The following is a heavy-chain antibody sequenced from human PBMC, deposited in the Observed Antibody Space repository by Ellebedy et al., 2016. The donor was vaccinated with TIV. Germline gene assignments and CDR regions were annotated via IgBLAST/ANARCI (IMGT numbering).Heavy chain of an antibody. Sequence: AASVKVSCKASGYTFTGYYIHWVRQAPGQGLEWMAWINPNNGDTAFAKSLQGRVTMTTDTSISTAYMELSSLTSDDTAVYYCVRDLTNPLKGDYWGQGTLVTVSS. D-gene: IGHD1-1*01. V-gene: IGHV1-2*02. J-gene: IGHJ4*02. CDR1: GYTFTGYY. CDR3: VRDLTNPLKGDY. CDR2: INPNNGDT.